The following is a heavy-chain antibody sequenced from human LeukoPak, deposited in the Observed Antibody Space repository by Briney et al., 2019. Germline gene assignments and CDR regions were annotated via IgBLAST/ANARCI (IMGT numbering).Heavy chain of an antibody. CDR1: GYTFTGYH. Sequence: ASVKDSCEDSGYTFTGYHMHWVRQAPGQGLEWMGWINPNSGGTNYAQKFQGRVTMTRDTSIITAYMQLSRLRSDDTAVYYCARELTRGYSYGLYYLDYRLEGTLVTVSS. D-gene: IGHD5-18*01. V-gene: IGHV1-2*02. CDR3: ARELTRGYSYGLYYLDY. CDR2: INPNSGGT. J-gene: IGHJ4*02.